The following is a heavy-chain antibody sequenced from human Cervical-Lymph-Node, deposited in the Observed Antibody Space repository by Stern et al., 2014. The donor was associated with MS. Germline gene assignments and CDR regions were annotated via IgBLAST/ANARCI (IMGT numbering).Heavy chain of an antibody. V-gene: IGHV1-69*06. Sequence: VQLVESGAEVRKPGSSVIMSCKSSGGSFATHGINWVRQAPGQGLEWMGVIIPLFGTPNLPQRFQGRVSITADKSTTTAYMELSSLTPEDTAVYYCATDKAPSRYFDRGGHGAIQGMDVWGQGTTVTVSS. D-gene: IGHD3-9*01. CDR1: GGSFATHG. J-gene: IGHJ6*02. CDR3: ATDKAPSRYFDRGGHGAIQGMDV. CDR2: IIPLFGTP.